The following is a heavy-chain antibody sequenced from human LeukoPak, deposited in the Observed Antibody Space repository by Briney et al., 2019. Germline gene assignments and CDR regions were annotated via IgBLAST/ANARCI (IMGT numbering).Heavy chain of an antibody. J-gene: IGHJ5*02. Sequence: SETLSLTCTVSGGSISSYYWSWIRQPPGKGLEWIGYIYYSGSTNYNPSLKSRVTISVDTSKNQFSLKLSSVTAADTAVYYCTRDRGYYYNWFDPWGQGTLVTVSS. CDR2: IYYSGST. V-gene: IGHV4-59*01. D-gene: IGHD2/OR15-2a*01. CDR1: GGSISSYY. CDR3: TRDRGYYYNWFDP.